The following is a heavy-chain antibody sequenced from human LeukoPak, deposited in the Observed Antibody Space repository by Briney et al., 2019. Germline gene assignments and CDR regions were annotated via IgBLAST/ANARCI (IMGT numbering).Heavy chain of an antibody. Sequence: SETLSLTCTVSGGSISSSSYYWGWIRQPPGKGLEWIGEINHSGSTNYNPSLKSRVTISVDTSKNQFSLKLSSVTAADTAVYYCARGRVKSSGWYVYWGQGTLVTVSS. CDR3: ARGRVKSSGWYVY. V-gene: IGHV4-39*07. D-gene: IGHD6-19*01. CDR2: INHSGST. J-gene: IGHJ4*02. CDR1: GGSISSSSYY.